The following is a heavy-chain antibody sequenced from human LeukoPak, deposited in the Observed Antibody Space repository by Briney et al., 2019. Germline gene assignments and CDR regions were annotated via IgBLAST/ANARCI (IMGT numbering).Heavy chain of an antibody. CDR2: IRYDGSNK. CDR3: AKDISSGWSTFDY. J-gene: IGHJ4*02. V-gene: IGHV3-30*02. D-gene: IGHD6-19*01. CDR1: RFRFSTFP. Sequence: GGSLRLSCAASRFRFSTFPMGWVRQAPGKGLEWVAFIRYDGSNKYYADSVKGRFTISRDNSKNTLYLQMNSLRAEDTAVYYCAKDISSGWSTFDYWGQGTLVTVSS.